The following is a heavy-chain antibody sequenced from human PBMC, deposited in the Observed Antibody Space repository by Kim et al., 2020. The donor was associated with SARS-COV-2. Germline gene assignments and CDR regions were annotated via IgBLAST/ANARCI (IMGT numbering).Heavy chain of an antibody. J-gene: IGHJ6*02. CDR1: GFTFSSYW. V-gene: IGHV3-74*01. CDR3: AREGSGGQEWLLYYYYGMDV. CDR2: INSDGSST. Sequence: GGSLRLSCAASGFTFSSYWMHWVRQAPGKGLVWVSRINSDGSSTSYADSVKGRFTISRDNAKNTLYLQMNSLRAEDTAVYYCAREGSGGQEWLLYYYYGMDVWGQGTTVTVSS. D-gene: IGHD3-3*01.